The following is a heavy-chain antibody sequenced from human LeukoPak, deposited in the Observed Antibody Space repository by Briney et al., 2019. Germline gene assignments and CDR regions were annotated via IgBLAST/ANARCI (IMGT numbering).Heavy chain of an antibody. D-gene: IGHD2-2*01. V-gene: IGHV1-2*02. J-gene: IGHJ6*03. Sequence: ASVKVSCKASGYTFTGYYMHWVRQAPGQGLEWMGWINPNSGGTNYAQKFQGRVTMTRDTSISTAYMELSRLRSDDTAVYYCARDIVVVLVGTCYYYYYYMDVWGKGTTVTVSS. CDR1: GYTFTGYY. CDR3: ARDIVVVLVGTCYYYYYYMDV. CDR2: INPNSGGT.